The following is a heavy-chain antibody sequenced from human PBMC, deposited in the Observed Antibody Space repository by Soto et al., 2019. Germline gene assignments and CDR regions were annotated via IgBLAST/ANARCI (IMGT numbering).Heavy chain of an antibody. Sequence: EVQLVESGGDLVQPGGSLRLSCAASGFAFSGYWMSWVRQAPGKGLEGVANIKQDGSEKYYVDSVKGRFTISRDNAKNSLYLQMNSLRVEDTAVYYCARATSVDAYWGHGTLVTVSS. D-gene: IGHD5-12*01. CDR2: IKQDGSEK. CDR1: GFAFSGYW. V-gene: IGHV3-7*01. CDR3: ARATSVDAY. J-gene: IGHJ4*01.